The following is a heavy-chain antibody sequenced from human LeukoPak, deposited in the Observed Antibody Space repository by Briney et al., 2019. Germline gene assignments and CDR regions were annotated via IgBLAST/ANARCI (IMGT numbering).Heavy chain of an antibody. V-gene: IGHV3-7*01. CDR1: GFTFTTYW. CDR3: ARDKIVGATTGSYFDL. D-gene: IGHD1-26*01. Sequence: PGGSLRLSCAASGFTFTTYWMSWVRQAPGKGLEWVANINQDGSEKYYADSMKGRFTISRDNAKNSLYLQMNSLRAEDTAVYYCARDKIVGATTGSYFDLWGRGTLVTVSS. J-gene: IGHJ2*01. CDR2: INQDGSEK.